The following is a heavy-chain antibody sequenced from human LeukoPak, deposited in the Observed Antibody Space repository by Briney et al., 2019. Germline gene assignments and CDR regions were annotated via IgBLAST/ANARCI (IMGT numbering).Heavy chain of an antibody. CDR3: ARFSSERMGTDY. J-gene: IGHJ4*02. CDR1: GGSFSGYY. V-gene: IGHV4-34*01. Sequence: SETLSLTCAVYGGSFSGYYWSWIRQPPGKGLEWIGEVNHSGSTNYNPSLKSRVTISVDTSKNQFSLKLSSVTAADTAVYYCARFSSERMGTDYWGQGTLVTVSS. CDR2: VNHSGST. D-gene: IGHD1-1*01.